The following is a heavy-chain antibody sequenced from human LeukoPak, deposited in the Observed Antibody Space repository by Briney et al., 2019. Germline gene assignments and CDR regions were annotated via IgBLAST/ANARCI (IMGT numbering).Heavy chain of an antibody. V-gene: IGHV3-48*03. J-gene: IGHJ4*02. Sequence: GGSLRLSCAASGFTFSNSEMNWVRQAPGKGLEWVSYISSSGSTIYYADSVKGRFTISRDNAKNSLYLQMNGLRAEDTAAYYCVAIFDYWGQGILVTVSS. CDR1: GFTFSNSE. CDR3: VAIFDY. CDR2: ISSSGSTI. D-gene: IGHD3-9*01.